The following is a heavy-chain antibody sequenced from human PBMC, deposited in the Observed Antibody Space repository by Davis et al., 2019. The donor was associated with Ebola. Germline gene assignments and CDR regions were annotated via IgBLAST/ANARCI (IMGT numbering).Heavy chain of an antibody. CDR2: ISGSGGST. D-gene: IGHD6-13*01. V-gene: IGHV3-23*01. CDR1: GFTFSSYA. CDR3: ARSSSWWKYYYYGMDV. J-gene: IGHJ6*04. Sequence: GESLKISCAASGFTFSSYAMSWVRQAPGKGLEWVSAISGSGGSTYYADSVKGRFTISRDNAKNSLYLQMNSLRAEDTAVYYCARSSSWWKYYYYGMDVWGKGTTVTVSS.